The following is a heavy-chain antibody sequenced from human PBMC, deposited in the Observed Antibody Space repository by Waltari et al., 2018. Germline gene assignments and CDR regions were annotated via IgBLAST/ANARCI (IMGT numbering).Heavy chain of an antibody. CDR2: ISYDGSNK. J-gene: IGHJ4*02. CDR1: GFTFSSYG. Sequence: QVQLVESGGGVVQPGRSLRLSCAASGFTFSSYGMHWFRQAPGKGLEWVAVISYDGSNKYYADSVKGRFTISRDNSKNTLYLQMNSLRAEDTAVYYCAKDWAPYYYDSSGLDYWGQGTLVTVSS. D-gene: IGHD3-22*01. V-gene: IGHV3-30*18. CDR3: AKDWAPYYYDSSGLDY.